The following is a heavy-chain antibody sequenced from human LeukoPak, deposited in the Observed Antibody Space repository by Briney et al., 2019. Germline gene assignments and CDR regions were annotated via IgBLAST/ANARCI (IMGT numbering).Heavy chain of an antibody. CDR2: INPNSGGT. Sequence: ASVKVSCKASGYTFTGYYMHWVRQAPGQGLESMGWINPNSGGTNYAQKFQGRVTMTRDTSISTAYMELSRLRSDDTAVYYCARTYCSGGSCYPNWFDPWGQGTLVTVSS. J-gene: IGHJ5*02. D-gene: IGHD2-15*01. CDR1: GYTFTGYY. CDR3: ARTYCSGGSCYPNWFDP. V-gene: IGHV1-2*02.